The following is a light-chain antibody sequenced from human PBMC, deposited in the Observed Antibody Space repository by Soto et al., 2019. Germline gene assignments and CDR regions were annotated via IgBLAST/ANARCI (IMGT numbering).Light chain of an antibody. J-gene: IGLJ2*01. Sequence: QSVLTQPRSVSGSPGQSVTISCTGTSSDVGGYNYVSWYQQHTGKAPKLMIYDVNKRPSGVPDRFSGSKSGNTASLTISGLQAEDEADYYCCSHAGSYTSCLVFGGGTQLTVL. V-gene: IGLV2-11*01. CDR2: DVN. CDR1: SSDVGGYNY. CDR3: CSHAGSYTSCLV.